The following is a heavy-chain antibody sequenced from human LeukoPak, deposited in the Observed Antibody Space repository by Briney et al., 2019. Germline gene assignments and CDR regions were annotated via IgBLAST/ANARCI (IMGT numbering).Heavy chain of an antibody. CDR1: GFTFSGSA. Sequence: QSGGSLRLSCAASGFTFSGSAMHWVRQASGKGLDWVGRIRSKTNSYATAYAASVKGRFTISRDNSKNTLYLQMNSLRAEDTAVYYCARAYSNLRTDPFDYWGQGTLVTVSS. CDR2: IRSKTNSYAT. D-gene: IGHD4-11*01. J-gene: IGHJ4*02. CDR3: ARAYSNLRTDPFDY. V-gene: IGHV3-73*01.